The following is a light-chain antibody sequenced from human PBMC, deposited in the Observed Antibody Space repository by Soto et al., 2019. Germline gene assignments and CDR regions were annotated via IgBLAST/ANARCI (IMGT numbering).Light chain of an antibody. CDR3: SSYTSSTTYV. Sequence: QSALTQPASVSGSPGQSITISCTGTSSDVGGYNYVSWYQQHPGKAPKLMIYDVSNRPSGVSNRFSGSNSGNTASLTISWLQAEDEADYYCSSYTSSTTYVFGTGTKVTVL. J-gene: IGLJ1*01. V-gene: IGLV2-14*01. CDR2: DVS. CDR1: SSDVGGYNY.